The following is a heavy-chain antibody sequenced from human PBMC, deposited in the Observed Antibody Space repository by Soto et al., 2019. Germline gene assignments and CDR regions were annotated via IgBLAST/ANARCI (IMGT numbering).Heavy chain of an antibody. Sequence: QVSLVQSGAEVKKPGASVKISCKASGYTFTTHAMHWVRRAPGQRHEWMGGINPGSGDTRYSAKFQGRVTITRDTSATTVYMELRGLTFEDTAVYSCARAQHWLTHFHYWGQGTLVTVSS. V-gene: IGHV1-3*01. J-gene: IGHJ4*02. CDR1: GYTFTTHA. D-gene: IGHD6-19*01. CDR3: ARAQHWLTHFHY. CDR2: INPGSGDT.